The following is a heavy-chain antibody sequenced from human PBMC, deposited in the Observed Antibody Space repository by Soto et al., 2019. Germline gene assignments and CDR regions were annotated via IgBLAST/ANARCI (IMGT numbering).Heavy chain of an antibody. CDR3: ARDRLFKEKTWAFDL. CDR1: GGSISTGDW. CDR2: AHHDGTV. J-gene: IGHJ3*01. D-gene: IGHD2-21*01. V-gene: IGHV4-4*02. Sequence: PSETLSLTCAVSGGSISTGDWWNWVRQAPGKGLEWIGEAHHDGTVIYNPSLKSRLTISLDKSTDRISLNLASVSAADTAIYYCARDRLFKEKTWAFDLWGQGTMVTVSS.